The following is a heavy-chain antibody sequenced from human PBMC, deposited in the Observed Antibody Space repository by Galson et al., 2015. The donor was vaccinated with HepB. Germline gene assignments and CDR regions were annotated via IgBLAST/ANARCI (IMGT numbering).Heavy chain of an antibody. CDR2: INHSGST. J-gene: IGHJ6*03. V-gene: IGHV4-34*01. CDR1: GGSFSGYY. Sequence: LSLTCAVYGGSFSGYYWSWIRQPPGKGLEWIGEINHSGSTNYNPSLKSRVTISVDTSKNQFSLKLSSVTAADTAVYYCARGRPRHYYYYYYMDVWGKGTTVTVSS. CDR3: ARGRPRHYYYYYYMDV.